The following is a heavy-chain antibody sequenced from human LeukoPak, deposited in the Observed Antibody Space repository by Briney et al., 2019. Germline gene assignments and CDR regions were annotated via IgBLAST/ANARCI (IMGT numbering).Heavy chain of an antibody. D-gene: IGHD4-17*01. V-gene: IGHV3-48*01. CDR2: TNSNGAVI. CDR1: GFSFNDYG. J-gene: IGHJ4*02. Sequence: GGSLRLSCAASGFSFNDYGINWVRRAPGKGLEWLSHTNSNGAVISYADSVKGRFTISRDNSKNTLYLQMNSLRAEDTALYYCARDGHGVPLDYWGQGTLVTVSP. CDR3: ARDGHGVPLDY.